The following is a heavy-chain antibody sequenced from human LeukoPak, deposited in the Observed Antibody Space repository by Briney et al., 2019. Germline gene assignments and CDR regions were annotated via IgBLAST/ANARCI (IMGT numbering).Heavy chain of an antibody. CDR3: AKDYDKEYYDILAGYSPNVGFDY. D-gene: IGHD3-9*01. Sequence: GGSLTLSCAASGFTFSSDAMSWTRQAQGKGLGLVSAICGSGGSTYYAVSVKGRFTISRDNSKNTLYLQMNSLGAEDTAVYYCAKDYDKEYYDILAGYSPNVGFDYWGQGTLVTVSS. CDR2: ICGSGGST. V-gene: IGHV3-23*01. J-gene: IGHJ4*02. CDR1: GFTFSSDA.